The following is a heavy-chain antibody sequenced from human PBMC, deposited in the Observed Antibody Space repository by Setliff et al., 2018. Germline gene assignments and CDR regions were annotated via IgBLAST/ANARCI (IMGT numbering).Heavy chain of an antibody. CDR2: ISSTSGTI. CDR1: GFTFSTYS. J-gene: IGHJ4*02. CDR3: VRAFWTYSDHASLACFDY. Sequence: LSLSCAASGFTFSTYSINWVRQAPGKGLEWIAYISSTSGTIYYADSVKGRFTISRDNAKNSLYLQMNNLRAEDTALYYCVRAFWTYSDHASLACFDYWGQGALVTVSS. V-gene: IGHV3-48*01. D-gene: IGHD5-12*01.